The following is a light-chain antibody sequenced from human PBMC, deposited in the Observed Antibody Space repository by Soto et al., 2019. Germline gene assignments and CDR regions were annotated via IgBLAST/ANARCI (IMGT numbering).Light chain of an antibody. CDR3: QQYGSSPMFT. CDR2: GAS. V-gene: IGKV3-20*01. CDR1: QSVSNNY. J-gene: IGKJ2*01. Sequence: EIVLTQSPGTLSLSPGERATLSCRASQSVSNNYLAWYQQKPGQAPRLLIYGASSRATGIPDRFSGSGSGTDFTLTISRLEPEDFAVYYCQQYGSSPMFTFCQGTKLEIK.